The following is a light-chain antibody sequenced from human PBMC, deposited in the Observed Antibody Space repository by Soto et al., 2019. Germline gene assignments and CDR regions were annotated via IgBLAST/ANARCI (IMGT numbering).Light chain of an antibody. CDR3: QFYGSSLIT. Sequence: EIVLTQSPGTLSLSPGEGATVSCRVSQSINSKSLVWYQRKFGQAPRLLIYNTSSRATGIPDRFSGSGSGTDFTLTISRLEPEDSAVYYCQFYGSSLITFGQGTRLEIK. CDR1: QSINSKS. V-gene: IGKV3-20*01. CDR2: NTS. J-gene: IGKJ5*01.